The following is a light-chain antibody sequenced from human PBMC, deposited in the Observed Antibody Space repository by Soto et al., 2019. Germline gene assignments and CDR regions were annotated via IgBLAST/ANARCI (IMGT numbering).Light chain of an antibody. CDR3: GSYAGGNNPYV. Sequence: QSALTQPSSASGSPGQSVTISCTGTSSDVGAYIYVSWCQHHPGKAPKLIIYEANKRPSGVPDRFSGSKSGDTASLTVSGLQAEDEADYYCGSYAGGNNPYVFGTGTKLTVL. V-gene: IGLV2-8*01. J-gene: IGLJ1*01. CDR1: SSDVGAYIY. CDR2: EAN.